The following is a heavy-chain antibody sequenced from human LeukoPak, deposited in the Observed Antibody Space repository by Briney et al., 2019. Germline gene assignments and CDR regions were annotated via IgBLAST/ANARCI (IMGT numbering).Heavy chain of an antibody. J-gene: IGHJ3*02. V-gene: IGHV1-18*01. CDR2: ISAHNGDT. CDR3: ARELREEMAPEVETDVFDI. D-gene: IGHD5-24*01. Sequence: ASMKVSCKASGYTFISNGISWVRQAPGQGLEWMGWISAHNGDTNYAQKFQGRVTMTTDTSTSTIYMELRSLRSDDTAVYYRARELREEMAPEVETDVFDIWGQGTMVTVSS. CDR1: GYTFISNG.